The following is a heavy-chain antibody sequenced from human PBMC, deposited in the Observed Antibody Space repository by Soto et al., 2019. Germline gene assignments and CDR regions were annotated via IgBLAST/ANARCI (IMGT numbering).Heavy chain of an antibody. CDR3: ARGGKGGSHFYAMEV. Sequence: GESLKISCVASGYSFNTYWVAWVRQMPGKGLEWMGIFYPGDSDATYSPSFLGQVTISADKSISTTYLQWSRLKASDTAMYFCARGGKGGSHFYAMEVWGQGTTVTVSS. CDR1: GYSFNTYW. D-gene: IGHD1-26*01. CDR2: FYPGDSDA. V-gene: IGHV5-51*01. J-gene: IGHJ6*02.